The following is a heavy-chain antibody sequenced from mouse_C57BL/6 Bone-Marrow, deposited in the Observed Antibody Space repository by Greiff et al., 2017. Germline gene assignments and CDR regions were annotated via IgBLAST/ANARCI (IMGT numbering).Heavy chain of an antibody. J-gene: IGHJ1*03. CDR1: GFTFSSYG. D-gene: IGHD1-1*01. Sequence: DVMLVESGGDLVKPGGSLKLSCAASGFTFSSYGMSWVRQTPDKRLEWVATISSGGSYTYYPDSVKGRFTISRDNAKNTLYLQMSSLKSEDTAMYYCARRYYYGSVRYFDVWGTGTTVTVSS. V-gene: IGHV5-6*02. CDR2: ISSGGSYT. CDR3: ARRYYYGSVRYFDV.